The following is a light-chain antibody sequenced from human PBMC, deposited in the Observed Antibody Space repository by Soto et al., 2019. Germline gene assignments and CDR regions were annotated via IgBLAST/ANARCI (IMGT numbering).Light chain of an antibody. V-gene: IGKV3-11*01. CDR2: DAS. J-gene: IGKJ3*01. CDR1: QSVSSY. Sequence: EIVLTQSPATLSLSPGERATLSCRASQSVSSYLAWYQQKPGQAPRLLIYDASNRATGIPARFSGSGSRTDFTLTISSLGPEDFAVYYWHQGSYWPGGTVGPGTKVDIK. CDR3: HQGSYWPGGT.